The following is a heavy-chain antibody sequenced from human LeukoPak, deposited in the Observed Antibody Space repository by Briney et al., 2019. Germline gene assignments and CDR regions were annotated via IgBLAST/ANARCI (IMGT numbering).Heavy chain of an antibody. J-gene: IGHJ4*02. CDR2: INHSGST. CDR1: GGSFSGYY. D-gene: IGHD3-22*01. Sequence: SETLSLTCAVYGGSFSGYYWSWIRQPPGKGLEWIGEINHSGSTNYNPSLKSRVTISVDTSKNQFSLKLSSVTAADTAVYYCARAHHDDSSGYPNGLYYFDYWGQGTLVTVSS. CDR3: ARAHHDDSSGYPNGLYYFDY. V-gene: IGHV4-34*01.